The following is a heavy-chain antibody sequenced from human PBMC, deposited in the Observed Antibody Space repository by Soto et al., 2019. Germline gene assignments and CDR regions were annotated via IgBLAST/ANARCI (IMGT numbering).Heavy chain of an antibody. J-gene: IGHJ6*02. Sequence: ASVKVSCKASGYTFTSYGISWVRQAPGQGLEWMGWISAYNGNTNYAQKLQGRVTMTTDTSTSTAYMELRSLRSDDTAVYYCARAQRFTIFGATGRDTGMDVWSQGTTVTVSS. V-gene: IGHV1-18*04. CDR1: GYTFTSYG. D-gene: IGHD3-3*01. CDR3: ARAQRFTIFGATGRDTGMDV. CDR2: ISAYNGNT.